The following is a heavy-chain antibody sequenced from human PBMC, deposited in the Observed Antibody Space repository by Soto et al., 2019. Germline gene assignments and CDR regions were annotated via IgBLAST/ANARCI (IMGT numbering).Heavy chain of an antibody. CDR3: AGQWSAGYGAFDP. J-gene: IGHJ5*02. CDR2: IHSSGIT. Sequence: QVQLQESGPGLVKPSGTLSLTCAVSGGSVNNDKWWSWVRQPPGNGLEWIGEIHSSGITNYNPSLKSRASIFVDKFKNQFSVKLTSVTAADTAVYFCAGQWSAGYGAFDPWGQGTLVTVSS. V-gene: IGHV4-4*02. CDR1: GGSVNNDKW. D-gene: IGHD3-9*01.